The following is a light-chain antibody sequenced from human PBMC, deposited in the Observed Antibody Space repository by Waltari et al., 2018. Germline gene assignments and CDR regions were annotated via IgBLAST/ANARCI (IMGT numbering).Light chain of an antibody. J-gene: IGLJ3*02. CDR1: SSDVGSYNL. Sequence: QSALTQPASVSGSPGQSITISCTGTSSDVGSYNLVSWYQQHPGKAPKPMIYEGSKRPSGVSNRFSGSKSGNTACLTISGLQAEDEADYYCCSYAGSSWVFGGGTKLTVL. CDR3: CSYAGSSWV. V-gene: IGLV2-23*01. CDR2: EGS.